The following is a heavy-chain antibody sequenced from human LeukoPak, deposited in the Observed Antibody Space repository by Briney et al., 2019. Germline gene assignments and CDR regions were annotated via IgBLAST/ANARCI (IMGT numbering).Heavy chain of an antibody. CDR3: ARASSTGWYDGSDP. V-gene: IGHV4-4*07. Sequence: PSETLSLTCTVSGGSINSYYWSWIRQPAGKGLEWIGRIHRTGSTNYNPSLESRVTMSVDTSKNQFSLNLRSVTAADTAVYYCARASSTGWYDGSDPWGQGTLVTVSS. CDR1: GGSINSYY. CDR2: IHRTGST. D-gene: IGHD6-19*01. J-gene: IGHJ5*02.